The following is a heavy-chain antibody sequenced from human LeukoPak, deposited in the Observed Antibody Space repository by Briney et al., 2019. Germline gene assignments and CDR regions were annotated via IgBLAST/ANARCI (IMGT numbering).Heavy chain of an antibody. CDR2: ISAYNGRT. D-gene: IGHD7-27*01. Sequence: ASVKVSCKAPGYTLSTYGISWGRQAPRQGLEWMGWISAYNGRTTYAQNLQGRVTMTTDTSTSTAYMEVRSLTSDDTAVYYCARDGYATGEAHYGLDVWGQGTTVTVSS. CDR1: GYTLSTYG. J-gene: IGHJ6*02. CDR3: ARDGYATGEAHYGLDV. V-gene: IGHV1-18*01.